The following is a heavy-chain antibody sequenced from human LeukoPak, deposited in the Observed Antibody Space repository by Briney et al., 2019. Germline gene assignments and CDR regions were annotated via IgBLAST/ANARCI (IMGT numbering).Heavy chain of an antibody. Sequence: SETLSLTCTVSGGSISSYYWSWIRQPPGKGLEGIGYIYYSGSTNYNPSLKSRVTISVDTSKNQFSLKLSSVTAADTAVYYCARGWTGYSYGYYFDYWGQGTLVTVSS. D-gene: IGHD5-18*01. CDR3: ARGWTGYSYGYYFDY. J-gene: IGHJ4*02. CDR2: IYYSGST. CDR1: GGSISSYY. V-gene: IGHV4-59*01.